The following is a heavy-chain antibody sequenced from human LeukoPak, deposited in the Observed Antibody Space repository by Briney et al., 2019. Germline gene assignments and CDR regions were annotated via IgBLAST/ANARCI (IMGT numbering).Heavy chain of an antibody. V-gene: IGHV3-48*03. CDR1: AFTFSGYE. CDR3: ARSDY. J-gene: IGHJ4*02. Sequence: GGSLRLSCAASAFTFSGYEMNWVRQAPGKGLEWLSYISANSNTIYYADSVKGRFTIPRDNAKNSLYLQMNSLRAEDTAVYYCARSDYWGRGTLVTVSS. CDR2: ISANSNTI.